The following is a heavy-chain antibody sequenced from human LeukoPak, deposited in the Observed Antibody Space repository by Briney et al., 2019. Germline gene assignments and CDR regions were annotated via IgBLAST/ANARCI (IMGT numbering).Heavy chain of an antibody. J-gene: IGHJ4*02. CDR3: ARHESIVVVVAARGFDY. CDR1: GGSISSSSYY. CDR2: IYYSGST. Sequence: SETLSLTCTVSGGSISSSSYYWGWIRQPPGKGLEWIGSIYYSGSTSYNPSLKSRVTISVDTSKNQFSLKLSSVTAADTAVYYCARHESIVVVVAARGFDYWGQGTLVTVSS. D-gene: IGHD2-15*01. V-gene: IGHV4-39*01.